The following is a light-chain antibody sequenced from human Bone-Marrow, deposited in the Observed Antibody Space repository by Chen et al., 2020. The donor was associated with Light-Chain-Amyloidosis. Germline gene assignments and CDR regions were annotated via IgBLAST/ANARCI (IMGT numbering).Light chain of an antibody. CDR1: QSVSTN. V-gene: IGKV3-15*01. J-gene: IGKJ1*01. CDR3: QQYNNWPRT. Sequence: EIVMPQSPATLSVSPGERVTLSCRASQSVSTNLAWFQQKPGQAPRLLIYGVSTRLTGIPARLSGSGSGTEFNLTISSLQSEDFAVYYCQQYNNWPRTVGQGTKVEVK. CDR2: GVS.